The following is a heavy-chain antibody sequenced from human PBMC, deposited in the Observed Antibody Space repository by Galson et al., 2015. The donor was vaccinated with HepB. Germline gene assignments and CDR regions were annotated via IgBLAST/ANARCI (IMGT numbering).Heavy chain of an antibody. CDR1: GFTFRSYA. V-gene: IGHV3-23*01. CDR2: ISGSGGST. D-gene: IGHD2-21*01. CDR3: AKDHMETFDY. Sequence: SLRLSCAASGFTFRSYAMSWVRQAPGKGLEWVSAISGSGGSTYYADSVKGRFTISRDNSRSTLYLQMNSLRAEDTAVYYCAKDHMETFDYWGQGTLVTVSS. J-gene: IGHJ4*02.